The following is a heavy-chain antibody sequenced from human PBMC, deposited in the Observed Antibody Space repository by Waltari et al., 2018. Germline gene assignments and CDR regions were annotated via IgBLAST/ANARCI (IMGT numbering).Heavy chain of an antibody. V-gene: IGHV1-69*01. Sequence: QVQLVQSGAEVKKPGSSVKVSCKASGGTFTSHAINWVRQDPGQGLEWMGGILPISGTANYAHKFQDRVTITADESTSTVYMDLSSLRIEDTAIYYCARAAIPGYCTTSSCYNWFDPWGQGTLVTVSS. CDR3: ARAAIPGYCTTSSCYNWFDP. CDR2: ILPISGTA. CDR1: GGTFTSHA. D-gene: IGHD2-2*01. J-gene: IGHJ5*02.